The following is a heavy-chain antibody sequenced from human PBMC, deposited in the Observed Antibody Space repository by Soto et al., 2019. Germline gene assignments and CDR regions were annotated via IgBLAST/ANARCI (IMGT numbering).Heavy chain of an antibody. CDR2: VYYTGGT. D-gene: IGHD3-3*01. CDR3: ARSFGVPGAHIDY. V-gene: IGHV4-59*01. J-gene: IGHJ4*02. Sequence: SETLSLTCSVSGGSISGSYWSWIRQSPGKGLEWLGYVYYTGGTNYSPSLRSRVSISVDTSKNEFSLRLSSVTAADTAVYFCARSFGVPGAHIDYWGQGTQVTVSS. CDR1: GGSISGSY.